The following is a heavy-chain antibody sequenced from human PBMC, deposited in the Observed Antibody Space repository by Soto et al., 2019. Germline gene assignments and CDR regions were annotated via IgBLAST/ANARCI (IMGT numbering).Heavy chain of an antibody. CDR2: ISYDVNNK. CDR1: GFTFSSYA. Sequence: GGSLRLSCAASGFTFSSYAMHWVRQAPGKGLEWVAVISYDVNNKYYADSVKGRFTISRDNSQNTLYLQMNSLRTEDTAVYYCARDLSGSGIIDFYYGLDVWGQGTTVTVSS. V-gene: IGHV3-30-3*01. CDR3: ARDLSGSGIIDFYYGLDV. J-gene: IGHJ6*02. D-gene: IGHD3-10*01.